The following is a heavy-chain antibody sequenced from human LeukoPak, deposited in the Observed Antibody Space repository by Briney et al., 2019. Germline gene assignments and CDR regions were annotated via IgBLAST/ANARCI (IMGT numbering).Heavy chain of an antibody. J-gene: IGHJ4*02. V-gene: IGHV1-2*02. CDR1: RYTSTDYY. Sequence: GASVNASSTASRYTSTDYYITWVRQAPGQGLEWMGWINPNRGGTNYAQKFQGRVTMTRDTSISTVYMELSRLRSDDTAVYYCARLVRGPDGELWGQGTLVTVSS. D-gene: IGHD4-17*01. CDR2: INPNRGGT. CDR3: ARLVRGPDGEL.